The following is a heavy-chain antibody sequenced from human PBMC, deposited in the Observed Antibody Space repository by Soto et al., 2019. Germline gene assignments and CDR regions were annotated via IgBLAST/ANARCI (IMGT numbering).Heavy chain of an antibody. D-gene: IGHD6-6*01. V-gene: IGHV3-21*01. CDR1: GFTFSSYS. Sequence: GGSLSLSCAASGFTFSSYSMNWVRQAPGKGLEWVSSISSSSSYIYYADSVKGRFTISRDNAKNSLYLQMNSLRAEDTAVYYCARDSIAARPFNWGQGTLVTVSS. CDR2: ISSSSSYI. CDR3: ARDSIAARPFN. J-gene: IGHJ4*01.